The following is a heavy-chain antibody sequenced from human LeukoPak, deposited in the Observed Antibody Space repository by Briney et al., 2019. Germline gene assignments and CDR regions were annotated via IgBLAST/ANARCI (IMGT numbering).Heavy chain of an antibody. CDR1: GFTFSSYE. Sequence: GGSLRLSRAASGFTFSSYEMNWVRQAPGKGLEWVSYISSSGSTIYYADSVKGRFTISRDNAKNSLYLQMNSLRAEDTAVYYCARGRRYYGSGSYYWIYMDVWGKGTTVTVSS. J-gene: IGHJ6*03. D-gene: IGHD3-10*01. CDR2: ISSSGSTI. CDR3: ARGRRYYGSGSYYWIYMDV. V-gene: IGHV3-48*03.